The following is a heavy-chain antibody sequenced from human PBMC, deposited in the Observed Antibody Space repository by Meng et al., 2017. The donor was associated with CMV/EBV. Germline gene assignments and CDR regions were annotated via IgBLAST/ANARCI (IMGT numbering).Heavy chain of an antibody. D-gene: IGHD1-26*01. CDR1: GYTFTSYD. V-gene: IGHV5-51*01. J-gene: IGHJ4*02. CDR3: ARGASGSYYLDY. Sequence: KVSCKASGYTFTSYDINWVRQATGQGLEWMGIIYPGDSDTRYSPSFQGQVTISADKSISTAYLQWSSLKASDTATYYCARGASGSYYLDYWGQGTLVTVSS. CDR2: IYPGDSDT.